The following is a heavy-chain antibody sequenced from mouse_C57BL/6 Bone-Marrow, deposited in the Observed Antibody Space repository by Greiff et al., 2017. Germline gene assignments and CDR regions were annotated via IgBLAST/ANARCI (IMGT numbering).Heavy chain of an antibody. J-gene: IGHJ4*01. CDR2: IDPETGGT. CDR1: GYTFTDYE. CDR3: TRLLGYPHYYAMDY. D-gene: IGHD1-1*01. Sequence: VQLQESGAELVRPGASVTLSCKASGYTFTDYEMHWVKQTPVHGLEWIGAIDPETGGTPYNQKFKGKAILTAATSSSTAYMELRSLTSEDSAVYYCTRLLGYPHYYAMDYWGQGTSVTVSS. V-gene: IGHV1-15*01.